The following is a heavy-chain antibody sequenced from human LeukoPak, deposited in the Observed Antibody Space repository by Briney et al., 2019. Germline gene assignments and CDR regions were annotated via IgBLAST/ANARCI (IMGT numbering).Heavy chain of an antibody. V-gene: IGHV6-1*01. CDR1: GDSVSSNSAA. CDR2: TYRRSKWSN. D-gene: IGHD2-2*01. J-gene: IGHJ4*02. CDR3: ARLHCTTSCYVDY. Sequence: SQTLSLTCAISGDSVSSNSAAWNWIRQSPSRGLEWLGRTYRRSKWSNDYAPSVESRIIINPDTSKNQFSLQLSSVTPEDTAVYYCARLHCTTSCYVDYWGQGTLVTVSS.